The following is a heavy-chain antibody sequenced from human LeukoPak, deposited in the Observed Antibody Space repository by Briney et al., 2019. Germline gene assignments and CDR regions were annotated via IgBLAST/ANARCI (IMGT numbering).Heavy chain of an antibody. CDR1: GFTFSSYG. V-gene: IGHV3-30*18. D-gene: IGHD3-22*01. Sequence: GGSLRLSCAASGFTFSSYGMHWVRQAPGEGPEWVAVISYDGSNKYYADSVKGRFTISRDNSKNTLYLQMNSLRAEDTAVYYCAKSPAYYYDSSSYTRLDYWGQGTLVTISS. J-gene: IGHJ4*02. CDR3: AKSPAYYYDSSSYTRLDY. CDR2: ISYDGSNK.